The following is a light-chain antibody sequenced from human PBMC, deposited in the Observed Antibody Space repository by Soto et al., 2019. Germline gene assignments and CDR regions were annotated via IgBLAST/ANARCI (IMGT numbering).Light chain of an antibody. Sequence: DIQMTQSPSSLSASVGDRVTITCRASQGISKYLAWYQQKPGKVPKLLIYAASTLQSGVPSRFSGSRSGTEFSLTNDSMDRDDVATYFCQKYNSAPRTFGEGTKVYIK. V-gene: IGKV1-27*01. J-gene: IGKJ1*01. CDR2: AAS. CDR1: QGISKY. CDR3: QKYNSAPRT.